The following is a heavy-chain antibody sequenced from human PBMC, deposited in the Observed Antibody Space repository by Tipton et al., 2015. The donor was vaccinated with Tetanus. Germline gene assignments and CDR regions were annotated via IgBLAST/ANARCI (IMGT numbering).Heavy chain of an antibody. J-gene: IGHJ4*02. V-gene: IGHV3-21*03. CDR1: GFTFSRFA. CDR2: ISSTSTYI. Sequence: GSLRLSCTVSGFTFSRFAMNWVRQAPGQGLEWVSSISSTSTYIYYADSVKGRVTISRDNAKNLLYLQMDSLRAEDTAVYYCASGSTLDYWGQGTLVAVSS. CDR3: ASGSTLDY.